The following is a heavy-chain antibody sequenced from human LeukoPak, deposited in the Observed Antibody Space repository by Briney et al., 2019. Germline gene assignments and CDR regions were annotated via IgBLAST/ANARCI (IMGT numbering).Heavy chain of an antibody. V-gene: IGHV3-48*04. D-gene: IGHD3-16*02. Sequence: PGGSLRLSCAASGFSFSSYGMHWLRQAPGKGLEWVSYISSGGGNIYYADSVKGRFTISRDNAKNSLYLQMNSLRAEDTAVYYCAKDYDYVWGSYRPRGYFDYWGQGTLVTVSS. CDR1: GFSFSSYG. CDR3: AKDYDYVWGSYRPRGYFDY. CDR2: ISSGGGNI. J-gene: IGHJ4*02.